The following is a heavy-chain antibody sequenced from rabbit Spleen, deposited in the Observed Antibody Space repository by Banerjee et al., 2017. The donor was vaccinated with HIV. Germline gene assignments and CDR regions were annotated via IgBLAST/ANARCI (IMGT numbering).Heavy chain of an antibody. CDR1: GVSFSSNYY. Sequence: QSLEESGGDLVKPGASLTLTCTASGVSFSSNYYMCWVRQAPGKGLEWITCINMVTGKTYYANWAKGRFTISRTSSTTVTLQMTSLTAADTATYFCARDAGTSFSTYGMDLWGPGTLVTVS. V-gene: IGHV1S40*01. J-gene: IGHJ6*01. D-gene: IGHD8-1*01. CDR3: ARDAGTSFSTYGMDL. CDR2: INMVTGKT.